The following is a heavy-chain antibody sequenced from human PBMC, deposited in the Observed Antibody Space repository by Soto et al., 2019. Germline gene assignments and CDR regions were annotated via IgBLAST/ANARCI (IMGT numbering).Heavy chain of an antibody. CDR1: GFNFNDYY. CDR3: ARGSSTVRGVTITVTNFDY. D-gene: IGHD3-10*01. J-gene: IGHJ4*02. Sequence: QVHLVESGGGLVKPGGSLRISCAASGFNFNDYYMNWIRQTPGKGLEWISYISSSSSDTKYADSVKGRFTISRDNANTSRYLQMHSLRAEYTAVYFCARGSSTVRGVTITVTNFDYWGQGTLVSVSS. V-gene: IGHV3-11*06. CDR2: ISSSSSDT.